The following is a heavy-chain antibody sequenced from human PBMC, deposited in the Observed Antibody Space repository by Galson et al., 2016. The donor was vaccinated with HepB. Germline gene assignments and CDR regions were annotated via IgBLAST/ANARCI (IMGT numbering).Heavy chain of an antibody. CDR2: ITSNGGDT. Sequence: SLRLSCAASGFTFSTYPMHWVRQAPGKGLEYVSGITSNGGDTYYADSVKGRFTISRDNSKNTVYLQMGSLRVEDMAVYYCARRPPYSYHGMDVWGQGTTVTVSS. J-gene: IGHJ6*02. CDR1: GFTFSTYP. V-gene: IGHV3-64*02. D-gene: IGHD2-21*01. CDR3: ARRPPYSYHGMDV.